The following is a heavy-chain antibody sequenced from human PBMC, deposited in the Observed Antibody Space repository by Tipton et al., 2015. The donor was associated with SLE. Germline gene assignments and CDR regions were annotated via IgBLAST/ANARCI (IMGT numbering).Heavy chain of an antibody. CDR3: ARTEVGGYSHAAFDL. V-gene: IGHV4-59*08. D-gene: IGHD6-25*01. J-gene: IGHJ3*01. CDR1: GGSINSHF. Sequence: TLSLTCTVSGGSINSHFWSWIRQPPGKGLEWIGYISYRGSTYYNPSLRSRVTISLDTSKNQFSLKLSSVTAADTAVYYCARTEVGGYSHAAFDLWGHGTKVTVSS. CDR2: ISYRGST.